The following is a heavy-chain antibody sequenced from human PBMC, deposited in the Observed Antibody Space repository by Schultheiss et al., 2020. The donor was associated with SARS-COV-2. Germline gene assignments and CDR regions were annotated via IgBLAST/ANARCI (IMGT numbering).Heavy chain of an antibody. V-gene: IGHV3-23*01. J-gene: IGHJ5*02. CDR1: GFTFSSYW. D-gene: IGHD6-19*01. CDR2: ISGSGGST. Sequence: GGSLRLSCAASGFTFSSYWMSWVRQAPGKGLEWVSGISGSGGSTYYADPVKGRFTISRDNSKNTLYLQMNSLRAEDTAVYYCAKNRGSGWYWFDPWGQGTLVTVSS. CDR3: AKNRGSGWYWFDP.